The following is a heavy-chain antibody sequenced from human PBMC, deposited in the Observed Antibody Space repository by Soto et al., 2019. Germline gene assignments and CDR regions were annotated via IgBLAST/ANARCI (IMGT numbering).Heavy chain of an antibody. J-gene: IGHJ4*02. CDR3: ARDMGDYTYLDY. CDR1: GFTFSTYG. Sequence: QVPLVESGGGVVQPGRSLRLSCAASGFTFSTYGMHWVRQAPGKGLEWVAFIWSDGSNKYYADSVKGRFTFSRDNSKNMLYLQMNSLRAEDTAVYYCARDMGDYTYLDYWGQGTLVTVSS. CDR2: IWSDGSNK. D-gene: IGHD4-17*01. V-gene: IGHV3-33*01.